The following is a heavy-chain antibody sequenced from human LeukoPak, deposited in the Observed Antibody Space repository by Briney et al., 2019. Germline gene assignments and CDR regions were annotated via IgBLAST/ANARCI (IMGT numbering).Heavy chain of an antibody. J-gene: IGHJ4*02. D-gene: IGHD3-10*01. CDR1: GYTFTSYY. Sequence: ASVKVSCKASGYTFTSYYMHWVRQAPGQGLEWMGIINPSGGSTSYAQKFQGRVTMTRDTSTSTVYMELRSLRSDDTAVYYCARVPPPRWFGELSFDYWGQGTLVTVSS. V-gene: IGHV1-46*01. CDR2: INPSGGST. CDR3: ARVPPPRWFGELSFDY.